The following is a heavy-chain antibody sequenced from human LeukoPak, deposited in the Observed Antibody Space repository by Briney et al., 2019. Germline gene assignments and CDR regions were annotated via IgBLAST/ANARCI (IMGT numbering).Heavy chain of an antibody. V-gene: IGHV4-31*11. D-gene: IGHD2-21*02. J-gene: IGHJ3*02. CDR1: GDSFTSGCYY. CDR2: ISNSGTT. CDR3: ARDVVVTSSPDAFDI. Sequence: SETLSLTCAVSGDSFTSGCYYWTWIRHHPGKGLEWIGYISNSGTTSYNPSLKSRVSISVDTSHNQFSLRLTSVTAADTAVYYCARDVVVTSSPDAFDIWGQGTMVTVSS.